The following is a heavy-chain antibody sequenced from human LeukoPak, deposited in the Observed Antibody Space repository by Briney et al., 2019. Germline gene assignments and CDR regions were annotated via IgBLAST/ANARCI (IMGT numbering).Heavy chain of an antibody. Sequence: GASVKVSCKASGYSFTDYYMHWLRQAPGQGLEWMGWINPNSDGTNYAQKFQGRVTLTRDTSISTVYMEVSRLRSDDTAVYYCARDIKSIAVAGTIQDAYFQHWGQGTLVTVSS. CDR2: INPNSDGT. J-gene: IGHJ1*01. CDR1: GYSFTDYY. D-gene: IGHD6-19*01. CDR3: ARDIKSIAVAGTIQDAYFQH. V-gene: IGHV1-2*02.